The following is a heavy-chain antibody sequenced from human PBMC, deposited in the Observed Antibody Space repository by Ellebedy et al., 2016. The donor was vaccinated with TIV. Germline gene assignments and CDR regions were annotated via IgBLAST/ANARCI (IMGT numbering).Heavy chain of an antibody. CDR1: GVTFMSYA. D-gene: IGHD6-13*01. CDR2: ISRTGGTT. V-gene: IGHV3-23*01. J-gene: IGHJ6*02. Sequence: GESLKISCAASGVTFMSYAMSWIRQAPGKGLEWVSGISRTGGTTYYADSVKGRFTISRDNSKNTLFLHMNSLGAEDTAIYYCAKEHNSSSYSFYYYAMDVWGQGTTVTVSS. CDR3: AKEHNSSSYSFYYYAMDV.